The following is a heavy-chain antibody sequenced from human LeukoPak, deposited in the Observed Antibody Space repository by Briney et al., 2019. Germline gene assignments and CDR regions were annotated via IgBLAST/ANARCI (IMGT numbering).Heavy chain of an antibody. CDR2: IKQDGSEK. CDR1: GFTFSSYW. Sequence: GGSLRLSCAASGFTFSSYWMSWVRQAPGKGLEWVANIKQDGSEKYYVDSVKGRFTISRDNAKNSLYLQMNSLRAEDTAVYYCARVGYYDILTGYFNYFGYWGQGTLVTVSS. J-gene: IGHJ4*02. D-gene: IGHD3-9*01. CDR3: ARVGYYDILTGYFNYFGY. V-gene: IGHV3-7*03.